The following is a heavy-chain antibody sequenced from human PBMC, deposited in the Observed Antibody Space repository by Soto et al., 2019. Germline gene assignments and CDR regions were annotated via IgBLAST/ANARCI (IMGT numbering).Heavy chain of an antibody. CDR1: GFTFSTYG. V-gene: IGHV3-30*02. CDR3: AKEFQWELHAFDI. Sequence: GSLRLSCAASGFTFSTYGMHWVRQAPGKGLEWVAVMGNDGITTFYADSVKGRFTISRDNSKNTLFLQMNSLRADDTAVYYCAKEFQWELHAFDIWGQGTTVTV. D-gene: IGHD1-26*01. J-gene: IGHJ3*02. CDR2: MGNDGITT.